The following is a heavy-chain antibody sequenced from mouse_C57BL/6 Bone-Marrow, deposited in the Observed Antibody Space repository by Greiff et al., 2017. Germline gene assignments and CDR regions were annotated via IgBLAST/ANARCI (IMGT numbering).Heavy chain of an antibody. Sequence: EVKLVESGGGLVQPGGSMKLSCAASGFTFSDAWMDWVRQSPEKGLEWVAEIRNKANNHATYYAESVKGRFTISRDDSKSSVYLQMNSLRAEDTGSYYCTRDIVTKVHWYFDVWGTGTTVTVSS. D-gene: IGHD2-5*01. CDR2: IRNKANNHAT. V-gene: IGHV6-6*01. CDR1: GFTFSDAW. J-gene: IGHJ1*03. CDR3: TRDIVTKVHWYFDV.